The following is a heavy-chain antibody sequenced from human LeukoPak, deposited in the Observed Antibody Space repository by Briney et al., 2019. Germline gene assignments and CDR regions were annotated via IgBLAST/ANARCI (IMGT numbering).Heavy chain of an antibody. CDR1: GFAFSDCY. CDR3: ARYARELDY. J-gene: IGHJ4*02. V-gene: IGHV3-11*03. CDR2: IGGSNGDI. Sequence: GGSLRLSCAASGFAFSDCYMTWIRQAPGKGLEYISYIGGSNGDITYADSVRGRFTVSRDNAKNSLYLQMNSLRVEDTAVYYCARYARELDYWGQGSLVTVPS. D-gene: IGHD2-2*01.